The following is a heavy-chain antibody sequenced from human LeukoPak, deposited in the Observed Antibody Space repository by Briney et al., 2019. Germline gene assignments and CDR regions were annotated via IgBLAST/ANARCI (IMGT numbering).Heavy chain of an antibody. CDR3: ARGRAGRVYYYYYYYMDV. CDR2: INHSGST. V-gene: IGHV4-34*01. Sequence: SETLSLTCAVYGGSFSGYYWSWIRQPPGKGLEWIGEINHSGSTNYNPSLKSRVTISVDTSKNQFSLKLSSVTAADTAVYYCARGRAGRVYYYYYYYMDVWGKGTTVTVSS. CDR1: GGSFSGYY. J-gene: IGHJ6*03. D-gene: IGHD6-13*01.